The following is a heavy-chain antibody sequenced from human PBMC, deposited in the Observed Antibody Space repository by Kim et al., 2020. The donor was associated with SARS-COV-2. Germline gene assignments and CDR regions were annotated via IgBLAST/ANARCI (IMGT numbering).Heavy chain of an antibody. V-gene: IGHV3-9*01. J-gene: IGHJ3*02. D-gene: IGHD3-22*01. CDR3: AKAERFYYDSSGYLFDAFDI. Sequence: RFTISRDNAKNSLYLQMNSLRAEDTALYYCAKAERFYYDSSGYLFDAFDIWGQGTMVTVSS.